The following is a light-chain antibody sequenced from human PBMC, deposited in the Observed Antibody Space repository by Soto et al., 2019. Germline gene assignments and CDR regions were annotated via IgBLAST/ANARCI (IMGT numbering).Light chain of an antibody. J-gene: IGKJ5*01. V-gene: IGKV3-20*01. Sequence: ETLLTQSPYTLSLSPGERATLSCRASQTVSSNYLAWCQQRPGQAPRLLIYGASTRAAGIPDRFSGSGSGTDFTLTITRLEPEDSAVYFCQQYTGAPTTFGQGTRLEIK. CDR1: QTVSSNY. CDR2: GAS. CDR3: QQYTGAPTT.